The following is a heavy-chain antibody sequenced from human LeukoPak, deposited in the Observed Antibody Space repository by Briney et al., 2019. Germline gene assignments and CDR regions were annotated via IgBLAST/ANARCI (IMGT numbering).Heavy chain of an antibody. CDR2: ISTGGGNT. D-gene: IGHD2-2*03. Sequence: SCKASGGTFSSYTMSWVRQAPGKGLKWVSTISTGGGNTYYADSVQGRFTVSRDDSKNTLYLQMNSLRAEDTAVYYCAKDGGLWISAHWGDSWGRGTLVTVSS. J-gene: IGHJ4*02. CDR3: AKDGGLWISAHWGDS. CDR1: GGTFSSYT. V-gene: IGHV3-23*01.